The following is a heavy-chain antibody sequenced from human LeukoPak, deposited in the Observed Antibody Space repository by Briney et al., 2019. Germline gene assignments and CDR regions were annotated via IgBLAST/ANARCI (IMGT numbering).Heavy chain of an antibody. Sequence: SETLSLTCAVYGGSFSGYYWSWIRQPPGKGLEWIGEINHSGSTNYNPSLKSRVTISIDTSKNHFSLKLTSVTAADTAVYYCARRNFHPYGRPPDYWGQGTLVTVSS. J-gene: IGHJ4*02. D-gene: IGHD4-17*01. V-gene: IGHV4-34*01. CDR3: ARRNFHPYGRPPDY. CDR2: INHSGST. CDR1: GGSFSGYY.